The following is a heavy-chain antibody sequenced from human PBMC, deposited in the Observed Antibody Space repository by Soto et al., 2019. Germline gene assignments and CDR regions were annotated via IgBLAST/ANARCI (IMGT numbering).Heavy chain of an antibody. Sequence: QVQLVQSGAEVKKPGASVKVSCKASGYTFTSYGISWVRQAPGQGLEWMGWISAYNGNTNYAQKLQGRVTMTTDTSTSSAYMERGSQRSDDTDVYYCVRVGVLYCSGGSCHSACLGPWGEGTLLTGSS. V-gene: IGHV1-18*01. CDR2: ISAYNGNT. D-gene: IGHD2-15*01. CDR1: GYTFTSYG. J-gene: IGHJ5*02. CDR3: VRVGVLYCSGGSCHSACLGP.